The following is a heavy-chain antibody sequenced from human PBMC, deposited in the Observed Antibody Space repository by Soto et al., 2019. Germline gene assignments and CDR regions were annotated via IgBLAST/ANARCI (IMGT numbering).Heavy chain of an antibody. D-gene: IGHD3-22*01. CDR1: GGTFSSYA. CDR3: ARDEEFYYDSSGYPLDY. Sequence: SVKVSCKASGGTFSSYAISWVRQAPGQGLEWMGGIIPIFGTANYAQKFQGRVTITADESTSTAYMELSSLRSEDTAVYYCARDEEFYYDSSGYPLDYWGQGTLVTVSS. J-gene: IGHJ4*02. V-gene: IGHV1-69*13. CDR2: IIPIFGTA.